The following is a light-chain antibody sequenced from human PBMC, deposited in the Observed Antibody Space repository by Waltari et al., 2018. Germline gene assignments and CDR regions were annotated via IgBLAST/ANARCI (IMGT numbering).Light chain of an antibody. CDR2: KAS. CDR3: QEYDSLPVT. V-gene: IGKV1-5*03. J-gene: IGKJ4*01. CDR1: QSVKNK. Sequence: DIQMTQSPSSLSASVGDRVTITCRASQSVKNKLAWYQQAPGKAPKVLIHKASRLESGAPSRFSGSGYGTEFTLTISSLQPDDFATYYCQEYDSLPVTFGGGTKVEI.